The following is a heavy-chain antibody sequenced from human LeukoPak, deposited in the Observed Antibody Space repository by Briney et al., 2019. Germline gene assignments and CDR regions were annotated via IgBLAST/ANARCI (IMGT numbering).Heavy chain of an antibody. V-gene: IGHV3-21*01. CDR1: GFTFSSYS. CDR2: ISSSSSYI. Sequence: PGGSLRLSCAASGFTFSSYSMNWVRQAPGKGLECVSSISSSSSYIYYADSVKGRFTISRDNAKNSLYLQMNSLRAEDTAVYYCARGVGGFENWFDPWGQGTLVTVSS. CDR3: ARGVGGFENWFDP. D-gene: IGHD3-10*01. J-gene: IGHJ5*02.